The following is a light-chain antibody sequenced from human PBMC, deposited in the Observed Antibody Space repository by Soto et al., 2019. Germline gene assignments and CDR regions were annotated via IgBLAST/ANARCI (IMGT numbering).Light chain of an antibody. CDR1: QSITNSY. CDR2: GAS. CDR3: QQYGSSRFS. V-gene: IGKV3-20*01. Sequence: ESVLTQSPGTLSLSPGERATLSCRASQSITNSYLAWYQQKPGQAPRLLVYGASSRATGIPDRFSGSGSGTDFTLTISRLEHLGFAVYYCQQYGSSRFSFGPVTKVVVK. J-gene: IGKJ3*01.